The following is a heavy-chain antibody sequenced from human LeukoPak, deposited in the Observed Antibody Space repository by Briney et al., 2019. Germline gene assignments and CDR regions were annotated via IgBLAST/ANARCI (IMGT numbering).Heavy chain of an antibody. CDR2: INPNSGGT. CDR3: ARDRGYSGSYYFDY. V-gene: IGHV1-2*02. Sequence: ASVKVSCQASGYTFTGYYMHWVRQAPGQGLDWVGWINPNSGGTNYAQKFQGRVTMTRDTSISTAYMELSRLRSDDTAVYYCARDRGYSGSYYFDYWGQGTLVTVSS. D-gene: IGHD1-26*01. CDR1: GYTFTGYY. J-gene: IGHJ4*02.